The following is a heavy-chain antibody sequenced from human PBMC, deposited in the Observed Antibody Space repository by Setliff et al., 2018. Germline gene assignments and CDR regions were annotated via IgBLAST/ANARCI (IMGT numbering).Heavy chain of an antibody. Sequence: PSETLSLTCTVSGDSISSRRNYWGWFRQPAGKELEWIGQIYTSWSTNYNPSLKSRVTISLDTSKNQFSLSLTSVTAEDTAVYYCATTGTYRYFDYWGQGTLVTVSS. CDR1: GDSISSRRNY. CDR2: IYTSWST. V-gene: IGHV4-61*09. D-gene: IGHD1-1*01. CDR3: ATTGTYRYFDY. J-gene: IGHJ4*02.